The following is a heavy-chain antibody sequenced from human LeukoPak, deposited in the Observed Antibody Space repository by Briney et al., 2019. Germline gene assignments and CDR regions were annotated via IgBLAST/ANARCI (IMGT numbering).Heavy chain of an antibody. D-gene: IGHD2-2*02. CDR3: ARHSQLGYCSSTSCYTDYYYGMDA. V-gene: IGHV5-51*01. J-gene: IGHJ6*02. Sequence: GASLQISCKGSGYSFTSYWIGWVRQLPGKGLEWMGIIYPGDSDTRYSPSFQGQVTISADKSISTAYLQWSSLKASDTAMYYCARHSQLGYCSSTSCYTDYYYGMDAWGQGTTVTVSS. CDR1: GYSFTSYW. CDR2: IYPGDSDT.